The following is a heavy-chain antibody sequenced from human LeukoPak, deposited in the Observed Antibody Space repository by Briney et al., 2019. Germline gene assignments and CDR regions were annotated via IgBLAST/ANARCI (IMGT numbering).Heavy chain of an antibody. CDR3: ARELGSGYQPYFDY. D-gene: IGHD3-22*01. CDR1: GGSFSGYY. J-gene: IGHJ4*02. CDR2: INHSGST. Sequence: NPSETLSLTCAVYGGSFSGYYWSWIRQPPGKGLEWIGEINHSGSTNYNPSLKSRVTMSVDTSKNQFSLKLSSVTAADTAVYYCARELGSGYQPYFDYWGQGTLVTVSS. V-gene: IGHV4-34*01.